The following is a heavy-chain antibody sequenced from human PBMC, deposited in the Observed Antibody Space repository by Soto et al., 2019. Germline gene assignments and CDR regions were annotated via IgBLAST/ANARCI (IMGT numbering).Heavy chain of an antibody. CDR1: GFTFTSYA. CDR2: ISYDGINE. D-gene: IGHD3-16*02. CDR3: ARDRLRLGELSLIGYFDY. J-gene: IGHJ4*02. Sequence: QVQLVESGGSVVQPGRSLRLSCEASGFTFTSYAMHWVRQAPGKGLEWVAVISYDGINEYYADTAKGRFTISRDNSKNTLFLQMSSLRVEDTAVYYCARDRLRLGELSLIGYFDYWGQGTRVTVSS. V-gene: IGHV3-30*15.